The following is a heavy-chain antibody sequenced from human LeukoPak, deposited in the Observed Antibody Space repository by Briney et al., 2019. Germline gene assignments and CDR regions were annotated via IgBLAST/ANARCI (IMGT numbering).Heavy chain of an antibody. V-gene: IGHV3-23*01. Sequence: GGTLRLSCAASGFTFSSYGMSWVRQAPGKGLEWVSAISGSGGSTYYADSVKGRFTISRDNSKNTLYLQMNSLRAEDTAVYYCAKGAAYYYGSGSYWFDPWGQGTLVTVSS. CDR3: AKGAAYYYGSGSYWFDP. CDR2: ISGSGGST. J-gene: IGHJ5*02. CDR1: GFTFSSYG. D-gene: IGHD3-10*01.